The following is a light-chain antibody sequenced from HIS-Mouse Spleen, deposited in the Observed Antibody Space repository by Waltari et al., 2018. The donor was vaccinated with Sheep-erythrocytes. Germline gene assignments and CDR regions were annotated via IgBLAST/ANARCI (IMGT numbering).Light chain of an antibody. CDR2: QDT. J-gene: IGLJ2*01. Sequence: SSELTQPPSVSVSPGQTASIPCSGDKLGDKYACWYQQKPGQSPGLVIYQDTKRPSGIPERFSGSNSGNTATLTISGTQAMDEADYYCQAWDSSIVVFGGGTKLTVL. CDR1: KLGDKY. V-gene: IGLV3-1*01. CDR3: QAWDSSIVV.